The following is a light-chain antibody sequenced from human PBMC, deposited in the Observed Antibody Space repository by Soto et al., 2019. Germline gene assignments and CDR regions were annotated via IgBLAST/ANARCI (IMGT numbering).Light chain of an antibody. CDR2: DVS. CDR1: SSDVGDYNS. CDR3: CSYVGGYSYV. J-gene: IGLJ1*01. V-gene: IGLV2-11*01. Sequence: QSGLPGPRSVSGSPGPSVTVSCIGTSSDVGDYNSVSWYQQHPGKAPKLMIYDVSKRPSGVPDRFSGSKSGNTASLTISGLQAEDEADYYCCSYVGGYSYVFGTGTKVTVL.